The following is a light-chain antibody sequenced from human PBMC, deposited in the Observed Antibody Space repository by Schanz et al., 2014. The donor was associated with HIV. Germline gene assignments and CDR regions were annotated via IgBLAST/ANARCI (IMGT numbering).Light chain of an antibody. CDR1: QSVSSY. Sequence: EIVLTQSPATLSLSPGERATLSCRASQSVSSYLAWYQQKPGQAPRLLIYEASSRATGIPDRFSGSGSGTDFTLTISSLEPEDFAVYYCQQYGSSPPTFGQGTTVEIK. CDR3: QQYGSSPPT. V-gene: IGKV3-11*01. J-gene: IGKJ1*01. CDR2: EAS.